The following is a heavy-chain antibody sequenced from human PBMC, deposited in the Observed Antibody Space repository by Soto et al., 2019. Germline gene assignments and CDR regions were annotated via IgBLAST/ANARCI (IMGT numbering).Heavy chain of an antibody. CDR2: ISFDGRNE. CDR1: GFSFSSHG. CDR3: GKDQYKASMVRGVIITDGYDY. D-gene: IGHD3-10*01. Sequence: QVQLVESGGGVVQPGRSLRLSCAASGFSFSSHGMHWVRQAPGKGLEWVAVISFDGRNEYYGESVKGRFTISRDNSKNTLYLQMNSLRAEDTAVYYCGKDQYKASMVRGVIITDGYDYWGQGTLVTVSS. V-gene: IGHV3-30*18. J-gene: IGHJ4*02.